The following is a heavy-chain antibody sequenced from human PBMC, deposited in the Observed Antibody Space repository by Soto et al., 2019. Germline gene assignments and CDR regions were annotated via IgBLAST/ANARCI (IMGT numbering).Heavy chain of an antibody. CDR2: ISSGASYT. CDR3: ARPVTATLTYFDH. Sequence: QVQLVESGGGLVKPGGSLRLSCAASGFSFSDYYMSWIRQAPGKGLEWVSSISSGASYTNYADSVKGRFTISRDNAKSSLYLQMNNLRAEDTAVYYCARPVTATLTYFDHWGQGTLVTVSS. V-gene: IGHV3-11*05. J-gene: IGHJ4*02. CDR1: GFSFSDYY. D-gene: IGHD2-21*02.